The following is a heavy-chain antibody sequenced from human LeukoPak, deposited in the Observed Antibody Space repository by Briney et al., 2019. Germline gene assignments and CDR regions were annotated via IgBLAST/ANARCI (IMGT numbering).Heavy chain of an antibody. V-gene: IGHV3-74*01. CDR2: INGYGSST. D-gene: IGHD5-18*01. CDR3: ARDAPGNTALDY. CDR1: GFTFVSYW. J-gene: IGHJ4*02. Sequence: GGSPRLSCAASGFTFVSYWMHWVRQAPGKGLVWVSRINGYGSSTDFADSVKGRFTISRDNAKNTLYLQMNSLRAEDTAVYYCARDAPGNTALDYWGQGTLVTVSS.